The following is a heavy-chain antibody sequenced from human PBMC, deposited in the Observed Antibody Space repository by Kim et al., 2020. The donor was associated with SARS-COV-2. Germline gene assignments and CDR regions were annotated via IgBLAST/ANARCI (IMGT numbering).Heavy chain of an antibody. Sequence: SETLSLTCTVSGGSISSGAYYWTWIRQHPGKGLEWIGYIYYSESTSYNPSLKSRVTISLDTSKNQFSLRLSSVTAADTAVYYCARGEPSFDYWGQGTLVSVSS. CDR2: IYYSEST. V-gene: IGHV4-31*03. CDR3: ARGEPSFDY. J-gene: IGHJ4*02. CDR1: GGSISSGAYY.